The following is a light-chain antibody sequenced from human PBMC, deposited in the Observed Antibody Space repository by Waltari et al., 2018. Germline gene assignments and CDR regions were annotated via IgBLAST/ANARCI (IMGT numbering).Light chain of an antibody. CDR2: EFT. CDR3: SSYTTGSTYVI. J-gene: IGLJ2*01. CDR1: SSDVGGHKY. Sequence: QSALTQPASVSGSPGQSITISCTGTSSDVGGHKYSSWYQLHPDKAPKLIIYEFTYRPAGVSNRFSGSKSGNTASLTLSGLQAEDEADYYCSSYTTGSTYVIFGGGTKLTVL. V-gene: IGLV2-14*01.